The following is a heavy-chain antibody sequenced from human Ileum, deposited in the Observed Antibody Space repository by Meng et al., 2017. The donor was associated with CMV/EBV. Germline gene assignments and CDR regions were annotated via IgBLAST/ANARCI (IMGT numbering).Heavy chain of an antibody. Sequence: SETLSLTCAVYGGSFSGYYWSWIRQPPGKGLEWIGEINHSGSTNYNPSLKSRVTISVDTSKNQFSLKLSSVTAADTAVYYCASRRGWDGYTWGQGTRVTGSS. J-gene: IGHJ5*02. CDR3: ASRRGWDGYT. V-gene: IGHV4-34*01. D-gene: IGHD5-24*01. CDR2: INHSGST. CDR1: GGSFSGYY.